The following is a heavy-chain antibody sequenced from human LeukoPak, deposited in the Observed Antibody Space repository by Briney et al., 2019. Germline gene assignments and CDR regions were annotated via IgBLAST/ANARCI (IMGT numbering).Heavy chain of an antibody. CDR1: GFTFSSYV. CDR2: ISYDGSNE. D-gene: IGHD6-13*01. Sequence: GGSLRLSCAASGFTFSSYVMHWVRQAPGKGLEWVAIISYDGSNEYYADSVKGRFTISRDNSKNTLYLQMNSLRVEDTGAYYCARDREGSSSWDYWGQGTLVTVSS. V-gene: IGHV3-30*04. J-gene: IGHJ4*02. CDR3: ARDREGSSSWDY.